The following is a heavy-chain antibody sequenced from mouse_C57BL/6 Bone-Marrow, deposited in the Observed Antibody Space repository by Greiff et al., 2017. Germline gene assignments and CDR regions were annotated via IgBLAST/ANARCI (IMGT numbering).Heavy chain of an antibody. CDR1: GFNIKDYY. V-gene: IGHV14-2*01. CDR2: IDPEDGET. CDR3: AREDEGYYDY. D-gene: IGHD2-3*01. J-gene: IGHJ2*01. Sequence: EVQLQQSGAELVKPGASVKLSCTASGFNIKDYYMHWVKQRTEQGLEWIGRIDPEDGETNYATKFQGKATITADTSSNTAYLQLSSMTTEDTAVYYCAREDEGYYDYWGQGTTLTVSS.